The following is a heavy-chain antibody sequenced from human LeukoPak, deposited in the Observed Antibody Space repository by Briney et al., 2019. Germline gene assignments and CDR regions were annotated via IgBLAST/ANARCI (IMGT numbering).Heavy chain of an antibody. V-gene: IGHV3-7*01. Sequence: GGSLRLSCAASGFTFSTYWMSWVRQAPGKGLEWVANIKQDGSAKCYVASVKGRFTISRDNAKNSLYLQMNSLRAEDTAVYYCARVYGDYFDYWGQGTLVTVSS. CDR2: IKQDGSAK. J-gene: IGHJ4*02. CDR1: GFTFSTYW. D-gene: IGHD4-17*01. CDR3: ARVYGDYFDY.